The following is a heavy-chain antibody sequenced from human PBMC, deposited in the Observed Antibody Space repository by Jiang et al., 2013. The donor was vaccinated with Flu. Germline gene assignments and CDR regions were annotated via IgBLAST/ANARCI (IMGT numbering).Heavy chain of an antibody. Sequence: GSGFTFTTYWIAWVRQMPGKGWSGWGGLILVTLIPTTARPSKGHVTISADKSISTAYLQWSSLKASDTAMYYCARPLGGYSGSYYLDWGQGTLVTVSS. CDR1: GFTFTTYW. J-gene: IGHJ4*02. CDR3: ARPLGGYSGSYYLD. V-gene: IGHV5-10-1*01. D-gene: IGHD1-26*01. CDR2: LILVTLIP.